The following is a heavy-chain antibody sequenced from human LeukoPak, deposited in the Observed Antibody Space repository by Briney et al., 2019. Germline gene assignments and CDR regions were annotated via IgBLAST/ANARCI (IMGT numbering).Heavy chain of an antibody. D-gene: IGHD3-22*01. CDR2: IYYSGST. CDR3: ARDLGDSSGYYYYYYGMDV. J-gene: IGHJ6*02. Sequence: SETLSLTCTVSGGSISSYYWSWIRQPPGKGLEGIGYIYYSGSTNYNPSLKSRVTISVDTSKNQFSLKLSSVTAADTAVYYCARDLGDSSGYYYYYYGMDVWGQGTTVTVSS. CDR1: GGSISSYY. V-gene: IGHV4-59*01.